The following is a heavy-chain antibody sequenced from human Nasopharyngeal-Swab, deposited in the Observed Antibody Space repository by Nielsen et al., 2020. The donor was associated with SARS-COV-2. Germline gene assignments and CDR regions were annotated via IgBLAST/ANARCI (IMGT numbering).Heavy chain of an antibody. Sequence: WVRQAPGQGLEWMGWISAYSGNTNYVQKLQGRVTMTTDTSTSTAYMELGGLRSDDTAVYYCARDRSPYGSGSYLWFDPWGQGTLVTVSS. CDR2: ISAYSGNT. CDR3: ARDRSPYGSGSYLWFDP. J-gene: IGHJ5*02. V-gene: IGHV1-18*01. D-gene: IGHD3-10*01.